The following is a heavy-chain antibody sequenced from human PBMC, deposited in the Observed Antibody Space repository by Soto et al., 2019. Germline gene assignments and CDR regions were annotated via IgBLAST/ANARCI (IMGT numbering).Heavy chain of an antibody. J-gene: IGHJ5*02. CDR1: GTTFDSFT. CDR2: FVPMFGSA. D-gene: IGHD3-9*01. Sequence: QVQLVQSGAEVKKPGSSVKVSCKPSGTTFDSFTFAWVRQAPGQGLEWLGGFVPMFGSASIAQRFRGRVRSTADASTGTGYMEMSDLRSDDSAIYYCASEDDTTGHYSWFDPWVPGTLVTVSS. V-gene: IGHV1-69*01. CDR3: ASEDDTTGHYSWFDP.